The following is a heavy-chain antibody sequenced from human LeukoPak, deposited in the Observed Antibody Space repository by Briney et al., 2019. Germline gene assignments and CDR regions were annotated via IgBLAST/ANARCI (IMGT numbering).Heavy chain of an antibody. J-gene: IGHJ5*02. D-gene: IGHD6-19*01. CDR1: GFTFSSYE. CDR2: ISGSGSTT. Sequence: GGSLILSCAASGFTFSSYEMNWVRQAPGKGLEWVSYISGSGSTTDYADSVKGRFTISRDNARNSVYLQMNSLRAEDTSIYYCARALQGSGFDPWGQGTLVTVSS. CDR3: ARALQGSGFDP. V-gene: IGHV3-48*03.